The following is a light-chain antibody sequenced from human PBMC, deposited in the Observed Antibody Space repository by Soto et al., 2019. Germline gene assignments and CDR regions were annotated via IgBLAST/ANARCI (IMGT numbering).Light chain of an antibody. V-gene: IGKV2D-29*02. CDR1: QSLLHITGETF. CDR2: EVS. J-gene: IGKJ5*01. CDR3: MQSTQLTPT. Sequence: DVVMTQTPLSLSVAPGQPASISCKSSQSLLHITGETFLFWYLQKPGQSPQLXXYEVSTRVSGVPDRFSGSGSGTDVTIEISRVETDDCGMYYCMQSTQLTPTFGQGTRLEIK.